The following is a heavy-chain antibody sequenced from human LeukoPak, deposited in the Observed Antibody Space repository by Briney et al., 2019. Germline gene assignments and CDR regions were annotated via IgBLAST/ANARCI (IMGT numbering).Heavy chain of an antibody. CDR2: ISSSGTTI. Sequence: GGSLRLSCAASGFTFSSYGMNWVRQAPGKGLDWVSYISSSGTTIYYADSVKGRFTISRDNAKNSLYLQMNSLRAEDTAVYYCARGGIPPDYWGQGTLVTVSS. D-gene: IGHD2-2*02. V-gene: IGHV3-48*03. CDR3: ARGGIPPDY. J-gene: IGHJ4*02. CDR1: GFTFSSYG.